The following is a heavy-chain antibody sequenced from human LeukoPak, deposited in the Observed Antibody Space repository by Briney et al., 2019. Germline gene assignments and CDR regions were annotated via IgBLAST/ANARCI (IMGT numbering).Heavy chain of an antibody. J-gene: IGHJ6*03. CDR2: ISASGGST. CDR1: GFSVSAHY. V-gene: IGHV3-23*01. Sequence: GGALRLSCAAPGFSVSAHYMSWVRQAPGKGLEWVSFISASGGSTYYADSVKGRFTISRDNSKNTLYLQMNSLRAEDTAVYYCAKDTGGSGYYYHYYYYMDVWGKGTTVTVSS. D-gene: IGHD3-22*01. CDR3: AKDTGGSGYYYHYYYYMDV.